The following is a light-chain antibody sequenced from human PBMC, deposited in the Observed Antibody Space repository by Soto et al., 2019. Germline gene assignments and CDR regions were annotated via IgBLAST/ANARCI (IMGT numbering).Light chain of an antibody. CDR2: EAS. CDR3: QQYNTYSWT. J-gene: IGKJ1*01. CDR1: QSIKSW. Sequence: DIQMTQSPSTLSASVGARVPITCRASQSIKSWLAWYQQKPGKAPKLLIYEASSLESGVPSRFGGSGSGTEFTLTISSLQPDDFATYYCQQYNTYSWTVGQGNKVDIK. V-gene: IGKV1-5*03.